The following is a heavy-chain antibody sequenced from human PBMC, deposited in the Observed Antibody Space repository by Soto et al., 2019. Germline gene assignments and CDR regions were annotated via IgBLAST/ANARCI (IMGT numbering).Heavy chain of an antibody. J-gene: IGHJ4*02. V-gene: IGHV1-18*01. CDR3: ARELNTDSSAFYSFAY. D-gene: IGHD3-22*01. Sequence: QVQLVQSGPEVKPPGASVTVSCKTSGYTFIAYGLAWLRQAPGQRPEWMGWVCVNDERTNYADNFQGRVTMTTDRSTTTTYMELRSLTSDDTAVYYCARELNTDSSAFYSFAYWGQGTLVTVSS. CDR1: GYTFIAYG. CDR2: VCVNDERT.